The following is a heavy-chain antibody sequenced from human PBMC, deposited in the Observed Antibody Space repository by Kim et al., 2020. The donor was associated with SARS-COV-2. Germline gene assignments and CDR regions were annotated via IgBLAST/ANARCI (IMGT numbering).Heavy chain of an antibody. D-gene: IGHD5-12*01. J-gene: IGHJ4*02. CDR3: ARRGDGYY. Sequence: GESLKISCQTSGYNFDNHWIGWVRQMPGKGLEWMGIITPGNSATLYSPSFQGHVTISADRSVSTAYLQWSSLKASDTAMYYCARRGDGYYWGQGTQVTVSS. CDR1: GYNFDNHW. CDR2: ITPGNSAT. V-gene: IGHV5-51*01.